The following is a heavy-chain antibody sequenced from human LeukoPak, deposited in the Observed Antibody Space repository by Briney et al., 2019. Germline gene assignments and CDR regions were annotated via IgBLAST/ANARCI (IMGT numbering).Heavy chain of an antibody. CDR1: GYTLTDYY. CDR2: MNPNSGGT. J-gene: IGHJ4*02. V-gene: IGHV1-2*02. CDR3: ARNKEGKSLDN. Sequence: GASVKVSCKTSGYTLTDYYIHWVRQAPGQGLEWMAWMNPNSGGTSYAQKFQGRVTLTRDTSISTAYMELSRLRFDDTAVYYCARNKEGKSLDNWGQGTLVTVSS.